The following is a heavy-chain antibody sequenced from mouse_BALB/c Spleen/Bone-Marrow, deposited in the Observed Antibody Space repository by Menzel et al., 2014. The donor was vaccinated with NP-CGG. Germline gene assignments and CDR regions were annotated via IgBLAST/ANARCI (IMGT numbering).Heavy chain of an antibody. V-gene: IGHV4-1*02. CDR1: GFDFSRYW. J-gene: IGHJ3*01. CDR2: INPDSSTI. D-gene: IGHD1-1*01. CDR3: ARLYYYGHFTY. Sequence: VQLQQSGGGLVQPGGSLKLSCAASGFDFSRYWMSWVRQAPGKGLEWIGEINPDSSTINYTPSLKDKFIISRDNAKNTLYLQMSKVGSEDTALYYCARLYYYGHFTYWGQGTLVTVSA.